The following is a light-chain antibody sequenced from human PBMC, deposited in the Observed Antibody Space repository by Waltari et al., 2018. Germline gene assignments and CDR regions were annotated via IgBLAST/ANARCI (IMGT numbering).Light chain of an antibody. CDR2: DVT. Sequence: QSALTQPRSVSGSPGQSVPISCIGTSSDVGGYNYVSWYQHHAGQAPKVIIYDVTKRPSGVPDRFSGSKSGNTASLTISGLQAEDEADYYCCSYAGSYSLLVFGGGTKLTVL. CDR1: SSDVGGYNY. CDR3: CSYAGSYSLLV. J-gene: IGLJ2*01. V-gene: IGLV2-11*01.